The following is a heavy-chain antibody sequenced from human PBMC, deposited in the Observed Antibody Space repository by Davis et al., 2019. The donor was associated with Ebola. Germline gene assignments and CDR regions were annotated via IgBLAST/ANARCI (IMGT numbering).Heavy chain of an antibody. CDR1: GYTFTSYG. D-gene: IGHD3-10*01. J-gene: IGHJ5*01. CDR3: ARDHPKSGSYYIPWFDP. CDR2: ISAYNGNT. Sequence: ASVKVSCKASGYTFTSYGISWVRQAPGQGLEWMGWISAYNGNTNYAQKLQGRVTMTTDTSTSTAYMELRSLRSDDTAVYYCARDHPKSGSYYIPWFDPWGQGTTVTVSS. V-gene: IGHV1-18*01.